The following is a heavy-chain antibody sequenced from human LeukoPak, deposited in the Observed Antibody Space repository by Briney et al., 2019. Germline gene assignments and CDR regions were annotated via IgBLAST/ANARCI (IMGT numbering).Heavy chain of an antibody. CDR1: GGSISSYY. D-gene: IGHD3-10*01. Sequence: PSETLSLTCTVSGGSISSYYWSWIRQPPGKGLEWLGYIYYSGSTNYNPSLKSRVTISVDTSKNQFSLKLSSVTAADTAVYYCARVRGNDAFDIWGQGTMVTVSS. CDR2: IYYSGST. V-gene: IGHV4-59*01. CDR3: ARVRGNDAFDI. J-gene: IGHJ3*02.